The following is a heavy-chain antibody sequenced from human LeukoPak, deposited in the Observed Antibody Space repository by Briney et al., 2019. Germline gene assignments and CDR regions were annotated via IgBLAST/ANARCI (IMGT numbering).Heavy chain of an antibody. CDR3: ARARYCYGSGSYYNPMGY. CDR2: INPSGGST. V-gene: IGHV1-46*01. J-gene: IGHJ4*02. CDR1: GYTFTSYY. D-gene: IGHD3-10*01. Sequence: ASVKVSCKASGYTFTSYYMHWVRQAPGQGLEWMGIINPSGGSTSYAQKFQGRVTMTRDTSTSTVYMELSSLRSEDTAVYYCARARYCYGSGSYYNPMGYWGQGTLVTVSS.